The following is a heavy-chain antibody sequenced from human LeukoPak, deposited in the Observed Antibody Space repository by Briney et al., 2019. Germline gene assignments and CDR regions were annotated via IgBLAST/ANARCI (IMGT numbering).Heavy chain of an antibody. CDR2: ISWNSGSI. D-gene: IGHD5-12*01. V-gene: IGHV3-9*01. J-gene: IGHJ4*02. CDR1: GFTFDDYA. Sequence: GGSLRLSCAASGFTFDDYAMHWVPQAPGKGLEWVSGISWNSGSIGYADSVKGRFTISRDNAKNSLYLQMNSLRAEDTALYYCAGGYDVPSFDYWGQGTLVTVSS. CDR3: AGGYDVPSFDY.